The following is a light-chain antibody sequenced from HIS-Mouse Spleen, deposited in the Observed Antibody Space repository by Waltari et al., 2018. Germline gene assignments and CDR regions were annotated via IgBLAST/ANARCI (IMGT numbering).Light chain of an antibody. CDR3: YSTDSSGNHRV. V-gene: IGLV3-10*01. CDR1: ALPHKY. J-gene: IGLJ2*01. Sequence: SYELTQPPSVSVSPGQTARITCPGHALPHKYAYWYQQKSGQAPVLVIYEDSKRPSGIPERFSGSSSGTMATLTISGAQVEDEADYYCYSTDSSGNHRVFGGGTKLTVL. CDR2: EDS.